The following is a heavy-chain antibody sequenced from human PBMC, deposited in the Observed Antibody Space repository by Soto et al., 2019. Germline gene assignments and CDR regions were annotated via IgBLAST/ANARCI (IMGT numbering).Heavy chain of an antibody. CDR2: IKEDGSEE. CDR3: ARVVFMWPPDGMAF. CDR1: GDTSSSFC. D-gene: IGHD1-26*01. J-gene: IGHJ6*02. Sequence: SLCSAGAGDTSSSFCGSCVRQTPGKSLEWVAHIKEDGSEEYYVDSVKGRFTISRDNAKNSVYLQLNSLRAEDTAIYYRARVVFMWPPDGMAFWGQGSTVTVSS. V-gene: IGHV3-7*03.